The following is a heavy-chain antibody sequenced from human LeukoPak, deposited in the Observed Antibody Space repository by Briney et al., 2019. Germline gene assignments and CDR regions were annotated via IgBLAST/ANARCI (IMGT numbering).Heavy chain of an antibody. J-gene: IGHJ4*02. CDR3: AREDAPRPVFDT. Sequence: KPSQTLSLTCAVSDGSMSTGAYYWTWIRQRPGKGLEWIGYIFYSGSTYYNPLLKSRVTISLNKSKNQFSLKLTSVTAADTAVYFCAREDAPRPVFDTWGQGILVTVSS. CDR1: DGSMSTGAYY. CDR2: IFYSGST. V-gene: IGHV4-31*11.